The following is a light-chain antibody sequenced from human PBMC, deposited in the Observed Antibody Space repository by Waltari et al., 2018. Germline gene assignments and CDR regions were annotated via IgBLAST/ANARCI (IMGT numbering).Light chain of an antibody. V-gene: IGKV3-20*01. CDR1: ESVSSSN. Sequence: EIALTLSPGTLSLSPIERATLSCRASESVSSSNLAGYQQKPGQAPRLLIYGASSRTTSIPDRFSGSGCGTEFTIIISRLEPEEFAVYYCQQYGSTHQTFGQGTKLEIK. J-gene: IGKJ2*01. CDR3: QQYGSTHQT. CDR2: GAS.